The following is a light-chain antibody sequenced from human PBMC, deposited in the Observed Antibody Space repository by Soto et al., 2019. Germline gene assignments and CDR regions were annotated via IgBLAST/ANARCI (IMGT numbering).Light chain of an antibody. J-gene: IGLJ2*01. CDR1: SSDVGGYNY. Sequence: QSALTQPPSASGSLGQSVTISCTGTSSDVGGYNYVSWHQQHPGKAPKVMIYEVTTRPPGVPDRFSGSKSCNTASLTVSGLQAEDEADYYCSSFAGGGNPVLLGGGTKLTVL. CDR3: SSFAGGGNPVL. V-gene: IGLV2-8*01. CDR2: EVT.